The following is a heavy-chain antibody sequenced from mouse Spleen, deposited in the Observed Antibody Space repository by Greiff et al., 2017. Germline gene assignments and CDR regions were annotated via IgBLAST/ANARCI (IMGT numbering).Heavy chain of an antibody. J-gene: IGHJ2*01. CDR3: ARAYYGMGY. CDR1: GYTFTDYA. D-gene: IGHD1-1*01. Sequence: VQRVESGAELVRPGVSVKISCKGSGYTFTDYAMHWVKQSHAKSLEWIGVISTYYGDASYNQKFKGKATMTVDKSSSTAYMELARLTSEDSAIYYCARAYYGMGYWGQGTTLTVSS. V-gene: IGHV1S137*01. CDR2: ISTYYGDA.